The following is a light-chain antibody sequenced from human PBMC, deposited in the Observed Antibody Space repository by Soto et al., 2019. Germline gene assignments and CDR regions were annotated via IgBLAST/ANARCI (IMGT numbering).Light chain of an antibody. V-gene: IGLV4-60*02. CDR2: VEGSGSY. CDR3: ETWDSNTLV. CDR1: SGHSSYI. J-gene: IGLJ3*02. Sequence: QLVLTQSSSASASLGSSVKLTCTLRSGHSSYIIAWHQQQAGKAPRYLMKVEGSGSYNKGSGVPDRFSGSSSGADRYLTISNLQFEDEADYYCETWDSNTLVFGGGTKLTVL.